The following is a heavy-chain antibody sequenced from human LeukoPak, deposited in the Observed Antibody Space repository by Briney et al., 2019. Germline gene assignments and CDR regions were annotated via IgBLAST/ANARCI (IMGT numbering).Heavy chain of an antibody. V-gene: IGHV1-8*01. CDR1: GYTFTSYD. D-gene: IGHD3-3*01. J-gene: IGHJ5*02. CDR2: MNPNSGNT. Sequence: ASVKVSCKTSGYTFTSYDINWVRQATGQGLEWMGWMNPNSGNTGYAQKFRGRVTMTRNTSISTAYMELSSLRSEDTAVYYCARAFRGTIFGVVIRGSIWFDPWGQGTLVTVSS. CDR3: ARAFRGTIFGVVIRGSIWFDP.